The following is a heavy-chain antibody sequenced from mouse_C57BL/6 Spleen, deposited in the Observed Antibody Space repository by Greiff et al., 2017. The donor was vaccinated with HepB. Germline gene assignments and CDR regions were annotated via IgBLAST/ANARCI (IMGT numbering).Heavy chain of an antibody. Sequence: QVQLQQSGAELVKPGASVKISCKASGYAFSSYWMNWVKQRPGKGLEWIGQIYPGDGDTNYNGKFKGKATLTADKSSSTAYMQLSSLTSEDSAVYFCASRGVYDVRDAMDYWGQGTSVTVSS. V-gene: IGHV1-80*01. J-gene: IGHJ4*01. CDR2: IYPGDGDT. D-gene: IGHD2-12*01. CDR3: ASRGVYDVRDAMDY. CDR1: GYAFSSYW.